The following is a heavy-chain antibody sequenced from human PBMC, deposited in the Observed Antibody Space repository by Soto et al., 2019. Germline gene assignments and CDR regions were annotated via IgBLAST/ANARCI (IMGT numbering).Heavy chain of an antibody. J-gene: IGHJ4*02. D-gene: IGHD3-22*01. Sequence: GESLKISCAASGFTFSGSAMHWVRQASGKGLEWVGRIRSKANSYATAYAASVKGRFTISRDDSKNTAYLQMNSLKTEDTAVYYCTRYYYDSSGYYYDYWGQGTLVTVSS. CDR2: IRSKANSYAT. CDR1: GFTFSGSA. V-gene: IGHV3-73*01. CDR3: TRYYYDSSGYYYDY.